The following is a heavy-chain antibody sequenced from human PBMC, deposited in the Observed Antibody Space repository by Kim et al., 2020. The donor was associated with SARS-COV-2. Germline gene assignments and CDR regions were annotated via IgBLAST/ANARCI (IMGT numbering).Heavy chain of an antibody. CDR1: GYTFTSYA. Sequence: ASVKVSKASGYTFTSYAMHWVRQAPGQRLEWMGWINAGNGNTKYSQKFQGRVTITRDTSASTAYMELSSLRSEDTAVYYCAREGSSGWHDAFDIWGQGTMVTVSS. J-gene: IGHJ3*02. V-gene: IGHV1-3*01. CDR2: INAGNGNT. CDR3: AREGSSGWHDAFDI. D-gene: IGHD6-19*01.